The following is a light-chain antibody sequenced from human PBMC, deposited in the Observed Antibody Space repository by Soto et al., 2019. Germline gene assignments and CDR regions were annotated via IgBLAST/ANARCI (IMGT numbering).Light chain of an antibody. Sequence: EIVMTQSPGTLSVSPGETATLSCRASQSVSSNHLAWYQQKPGQAPRLLIYGGSSRATGIPVRFSGSGSETDFTLTITRLEPEDFAVYYCQQYSSSRTFGQGTKVDIK. J-gene: IGKJ1*01. CDR1: QSVSSNH. V-gene: IGKV3-20*01. CDR2: GGS. CDR3: QQYSSSRT.